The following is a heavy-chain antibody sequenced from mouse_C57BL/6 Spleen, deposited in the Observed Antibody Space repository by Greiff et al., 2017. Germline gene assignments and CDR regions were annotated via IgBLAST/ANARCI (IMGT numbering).Heavy chain of an antibody. CDR2: IYPGSGST. CDR1: GYTFTSYW. D-gene: IGHD2-5*01. CDR3: ARWYSNYEGYFDV. Sequence: QVQLQQPGAELVKPGASVKMSCKASGYTFTSYWITWVKQRPGQGLEWIGDIYPGSGSTNYNEKFKSKATLTVDTSSSTAYMQLSSLTSEDAAVYYCARWYSNYEGYFDVWGTGTTVTVSS. J-gene: IGHJ1*03. V-gene: IGHV1-55*01.